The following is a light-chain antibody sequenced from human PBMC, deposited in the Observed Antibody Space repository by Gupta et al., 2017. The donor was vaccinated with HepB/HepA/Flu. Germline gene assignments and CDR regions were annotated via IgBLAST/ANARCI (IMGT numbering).Light chain of an antibody. CDR1: QSIVSTDGKTY. V-gene: IGKV2-30*01. Sequence: DVVMTQSPLSLPVTVGQPASISCRLSQSIVSTDGKTYLSWIQQRPGQSPRRLIYEGSSRDSGVSDSFSGSGLGTDFTLIISRVEAEDVGVYYCGQGEHWPFTFGQGTKLEIK. CDR2: EGS. CDR3: GQGEHWPFT. J-gene: IGKJ2*01.